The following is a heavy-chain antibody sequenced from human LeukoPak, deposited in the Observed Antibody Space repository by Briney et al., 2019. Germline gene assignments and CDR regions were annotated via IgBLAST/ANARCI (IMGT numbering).Heavy chain of an antibody. J-gene: IGHJ3*02. CDR2: TGGSGGST. V-gene: IGHV3-23*01. CDR1: GFSFSSYA. Sequence: GGSLRLSCAASGFSFSSYAMSWVRQTPGKGLEWVSSTGGSGGSTHYTDSVKGRFTISRDNSKNTLDLQMNSLRAEDTAVYYCARDVPDSGNYYPDAFDIWGQGTTVTVSS. D-gene: IGHD3-10*01. CDR3: ARDVPDSGNYYPDAFDI.